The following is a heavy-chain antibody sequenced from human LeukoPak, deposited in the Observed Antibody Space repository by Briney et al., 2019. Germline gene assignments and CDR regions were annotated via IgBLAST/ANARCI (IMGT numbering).Heavy chain of an antibody. CDR3: ARAWSVLDYHDSSGYHD. CDR2: IIPIFGTA. J-gene: IGHJ4*02. V-gene: IGHV1-69*05. Sequence: SVKVSCKASGGTFSSYAISWVRQAPGQGLEWMGGIIPIFGTANYAQKFQGRVTITTDESTSTAYMELSSLRSEDTAVYYCARAWSVLDYHDSSGYHDWGQGTLVTVSS. D-gene: IGHD3-22*01. CDR1: GGTFSSYA.